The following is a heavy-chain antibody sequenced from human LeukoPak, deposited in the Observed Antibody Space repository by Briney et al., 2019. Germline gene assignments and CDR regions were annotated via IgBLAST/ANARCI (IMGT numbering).Heavy chain of an antibody. V-gene: IGHV3-74*01. CDR3: AREHRHEEATVDS. D-gene: IGHD1-26*01. CDR1: GFTFSSYW. CDR2: IERDGRST. Sequence: QPGGSLRLSCAASGFTFSSYWMHWVRQAPGKGLVWVSRIERDGRSTSYADSVRGRFTISRDNAKNTLYLQMNSLRAEDTAVYYCAREHRHEEATVDSWGQGTLVTVSS. J-gene: IGHJ4*02.